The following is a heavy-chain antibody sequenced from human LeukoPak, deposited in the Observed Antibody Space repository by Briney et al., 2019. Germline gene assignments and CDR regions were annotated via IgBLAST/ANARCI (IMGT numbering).Heavy chain of an antibody. J-gene: IGHJ4*01. CDR1: GYTFTSYD. Sequence: ASVKVSCKASGYTFTSYDINWVRQATGQGLEWMGWMNPNSGNTGYAQKFQGRVTITRNTSISTAYMELSSLRSEDTAVYYCARDDAVTTSSPFDYWGQGTLVTVSS. CDR3: ARDDAVTTSSPFDY. CDR2: MNPNSGNT. D-gene: IGHD4-17*01. V-gene: IGHV1-8*03.